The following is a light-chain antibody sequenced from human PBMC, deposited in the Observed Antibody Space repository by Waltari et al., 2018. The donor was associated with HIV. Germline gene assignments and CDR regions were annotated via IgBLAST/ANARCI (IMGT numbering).Light chain of an antibody. J-gene: IGLJ1*01. CDR3: CSYAGSSTFV. CDR1: SSDVGNYNY. V-gene: IGLV2-23*02. CDR2: DVS. Sequence: QSALTQPASVSGSPGQSITISCTGTSSDVGNYNYVSWYQQHPGQAPKRMIYDVSKRPSGVSNRFSGSKSGNTASLTISGLQAEDEADYYCCSYAGSSTFVFGTGTKVTVL.